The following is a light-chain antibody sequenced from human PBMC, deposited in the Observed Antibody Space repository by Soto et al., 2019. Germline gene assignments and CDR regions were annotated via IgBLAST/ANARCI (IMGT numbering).Light chain of an antibody. CDR1: QSVYSTY. J-gene: IGKJ2*01. Sequence: EIVLTQSPGTLSLSPGERATLTCRASQSVYSTYLTWYQHKPGQAPRLLIYRASRRVAGIPYRFSGSGSGTDFTLTITRLEPEDFAMYYCQQCGTSPFTFGQGTKLEIK. CDR2: RAS. V-gene: IGKV3-20*01. CDR3: QQCGTSPFT.